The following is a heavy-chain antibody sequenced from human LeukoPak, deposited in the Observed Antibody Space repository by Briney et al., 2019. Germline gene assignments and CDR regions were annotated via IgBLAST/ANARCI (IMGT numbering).Heavy chain of an antibody. Sequence: GGSLRLSCAASGFSFSGYIMTWVRQAPGKGLEWVSSISGHSDATYYADSVKGRFIISRDNSKNTLDLQMRSLRAADTALYSCVKDDFCNFAGCVIASFAVCGQGTMVSVSS. V-gene: IGHV3-23*01. CDR3: VKDDFCNFAGCVIASFAV. J-gene: IGHJ3*01. D-gene: IGHD3-3*01. CDR1: GFSFSGYI. CDR2: ISGHSDAT.